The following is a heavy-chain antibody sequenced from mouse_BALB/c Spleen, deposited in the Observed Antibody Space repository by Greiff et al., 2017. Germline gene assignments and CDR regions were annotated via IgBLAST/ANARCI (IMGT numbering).Heavy chain of an antibody. J-gene: IGHJ3*01. CDR3: AILRRGFAY. V-gene: IGHV1-9*01. Sequence: VQLQQSGAELMKPGASVKISCKATGYTFSSYWIEWVKQRPGHGLEWIGEILPGSGSTNYNEKFKGKATFTADTSSNTAYMQLSSLTSEDSAVYYCAILRRGFAYWGQGTLVTVSA. CDR2: ILPGSGST. CDR1: GYTFSSYW. D-gene: IGHD1-2*01.